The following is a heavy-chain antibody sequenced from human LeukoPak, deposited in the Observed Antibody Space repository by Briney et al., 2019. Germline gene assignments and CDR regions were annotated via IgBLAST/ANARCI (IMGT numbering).Heavy chain of an antibody. CDR1: GFTFGNYW. D-gene: IGHD3-10*02. Sequence: GGSLRLSCAASGFTFGNYWMTWVRQTPGKELEWLAMINQDGRGTYYVESVKGRLTVSRDNGRSSLYLQMNSLRAEDTAVYYCAELGITMIGGVWGKGTTVTISS. J-gene: IGHJ6*04. CDR3: AELGITMIGGV. V-gene: IGHV3-7*01. CDR2: INQDGRGT.